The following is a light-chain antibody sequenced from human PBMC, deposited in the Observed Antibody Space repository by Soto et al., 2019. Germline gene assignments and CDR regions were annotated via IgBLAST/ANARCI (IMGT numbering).Light chain of an antibody. CDR1: QSVLYSSNNKNY. CDR2: WAS. V-gene: IGKV4-1*01. J-gene: IGKJ2*01. Sequence: DIVMTQSPDSLVVSLGERATINCKSSQSVLYSSNNKNYLAWYQQKPGQPPKLLIYWASTRESGVPDRFSGGGSGTDFTLTISSLQAEDVAVYFCEQYYTTPYTFGQGTKLEIK. CDR3: EQYYTTPYT.